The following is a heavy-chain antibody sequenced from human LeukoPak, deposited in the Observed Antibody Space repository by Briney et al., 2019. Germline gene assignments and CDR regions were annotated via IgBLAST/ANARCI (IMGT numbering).Heavy chain of an antibody. CDR3: ARGEMATIGAYYYGMDV. CDR1: GFTFSSYG. D-gene: IGHD5-24*01. Sequence: GRSLRLSCAASGFTFSSYGMHWVRQAPGKGLEWVAVIWYDGSNKYYADSVKGRFTISRDNSKNTLYLQMNSLRAEDTAVYYCARGEMATIGAYYYGMDVWGQGTMVTVSS. CDR2: IWYDGSNK. V-gene: IGHV3-33*01. J-gene: IGHJ6*02.